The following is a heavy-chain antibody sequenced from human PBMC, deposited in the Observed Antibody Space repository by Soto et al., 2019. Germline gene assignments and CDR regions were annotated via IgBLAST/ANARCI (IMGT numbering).Heavy chain of an antibody. CDR1: GFTFSSYG. J-gene: IGHJ5*02. CDR2: ISYDGSNK. Sequence: QVQLVESGGGVVQPGRSLRLSCAASGFTFSSYGIHWVRQAPGKGLEWVAVISYDGSNKYYADSVKGRFTISRDDSKNTLYLQMNSLRAEDTAVYYCAKRGLPHHNWFDPWGQGTVVTVSS. V-gene: IGHV3-30*18. CDR3: AKRGLPHHNWFDP. D-gene: IGHD2-15*01.